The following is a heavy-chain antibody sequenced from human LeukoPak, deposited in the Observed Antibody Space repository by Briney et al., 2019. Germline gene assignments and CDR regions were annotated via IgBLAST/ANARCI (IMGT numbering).Heavy chain of an antibody. D-gene: IGHD1-26*01. CDR1: GDSISSGSYY. J-gene: IGHJ4*02. CDR3: ARDSGSYWGSPFDY. V-gene: IGHV4-61*02. CDR2: IYSSGST. Sequence: SETLSLTCTVSGDSISSGSYYWSWIRQPAGRGLEWIGRIYSSGSTNYNPSLKSRVTISVDTSKNRFSLKLSSVTAADTAVYYCARDSGSYWGSPFDYWGQGTLVTVSS.